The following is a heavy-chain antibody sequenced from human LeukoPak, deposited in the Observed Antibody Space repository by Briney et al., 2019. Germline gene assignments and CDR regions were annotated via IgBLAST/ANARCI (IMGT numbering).Heavy chain of an antibody. Sequence: SETLSLTCTVSGGSISSYYWSWIRQPAGKGLEWIGRIYTSGSTNYNPSLKSRVTMSVDTSKNQFSLKLSSATAADTAVYYCARDRVRGGYDAFDIWGQGTMVTVSS. CDR2: IYTSGST. V-gene: IGHV4-4*07. D-gene: IGHD3-10*02. CDR1: GGSISSYY. CDR3: ARDRVRGGYDAFDI. J-gene: IGHJ3*02.